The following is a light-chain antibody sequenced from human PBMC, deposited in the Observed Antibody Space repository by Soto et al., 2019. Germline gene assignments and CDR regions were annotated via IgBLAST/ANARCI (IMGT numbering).Light chain of an antibody. V-gene: IGKV3-15*01. CDR2: GAS. CDR1: QSISSS. J-gene: IGKJ1*01. CDR3: QQYDSSPRT. Sequence: EIVMTQSPATLSVSPGERATLSCRASQSISSSLAWYQQKPGQAPRLLIYGASTRATGIPARFSGSGSGTEFTLTISSLQSEDFAVYWCQQYDSSPRTFGQGTKVEIK.